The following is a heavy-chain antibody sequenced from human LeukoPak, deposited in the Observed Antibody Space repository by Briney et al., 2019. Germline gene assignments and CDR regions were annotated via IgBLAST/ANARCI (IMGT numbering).Heavy chain of an antibody. D-gene: IGHD2-2*01. Sequence: PGGSLRLSCAASGFTFSSYAMSWVRQAPGKGLEWVSAISGSGGSTYYADSVKGRFTISRDNSKNTLYLQMNSLRAEDTAVYYCAKTDPRYCSSTSCFNYYYYGMDVWGQGTTVAVSS. V-gene: IGHV3-23*01. CDR3: AKTDPRYCSSTSCFNYYYYGMDV. CDR1: GFTFSSYA. J-gene: IGHJ6*02. CDR2: ISGSGGST.